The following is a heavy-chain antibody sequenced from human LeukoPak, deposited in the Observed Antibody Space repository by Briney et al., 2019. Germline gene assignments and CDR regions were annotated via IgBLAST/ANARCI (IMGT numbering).Heavy chain of an antibody. Sequence: GASVKVSCKASGYTFTGYYMHWVRQAPGQGLEWMGWINPNSGGTNYAEKFQGRVTMTRDTSISTAYMELNRLRSDDTAVYYCAREDSSGYYFFDHWGQGTLVTVSS. V-gene: IGHV1-2*02. CDR2: INPNSGGT. CDR3: AREDSSGYYFFDH. D-gene: IGHD3-22*01. CDR1: GYTFTGYY. J-gene: IGHJ4*02.